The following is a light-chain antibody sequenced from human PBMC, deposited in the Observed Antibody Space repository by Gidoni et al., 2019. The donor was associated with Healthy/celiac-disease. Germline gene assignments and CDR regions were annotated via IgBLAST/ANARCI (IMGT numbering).Light chain of an antibody. Sequence: SYVLTQPPSVAVAPGQTARITWGGNNIGSKSVHLYQQKPGTAPVLVVYDDSDRPSGIPERFSGSNSGNTATLTISRVEAGDEADYYCQVWDSSSDHWVFGGGTKLTVL. CDR3: QVWDSSSDHWV. CDR2: DDS. J-gene: IGLJ3*02. V-gene: IGLV3-21*02. CDR1: NIGSKS.